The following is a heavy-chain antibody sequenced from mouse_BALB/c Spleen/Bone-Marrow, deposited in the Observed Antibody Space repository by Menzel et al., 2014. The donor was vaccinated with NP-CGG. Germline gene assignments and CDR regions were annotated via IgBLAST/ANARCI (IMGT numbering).Heavy chain of an antibody. CDR1: GYTFTSYW. CDR2: INPSNGRT. CDR3: XXXXXGXXFXX. V-gene: IGHV1S81*02. J-gene: IGHJ2*01. Sequence: QVHVKQSGAELVKPGASVKLSCKASGYTFTSYWMHWVKQRPGQGLEWIGEINPSNGRTNYNEKFKSKATLTVDKSSSTAYMQLXXXXXXXXXXXXXXXXXXGXXFXXWGXGTTLTVSS.